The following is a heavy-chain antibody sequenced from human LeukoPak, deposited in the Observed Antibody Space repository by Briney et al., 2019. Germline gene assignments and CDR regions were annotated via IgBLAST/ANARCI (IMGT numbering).Heavy chain of an antibody. CDR2: ISSSSSTI. CDR1: GFTFSSYS. CDR3: AREWVAAPDY. Sequence: PGGSLRLSCAASGFTFSSYSMNWVRQAPGKGLEWVSCISSSSSTIYYADSVKGRFTISRDNAKNSLYLQMNSLRAEDTAVYYCAREWVAAPDYWGQGTLVTVSS. J-gene: IGHJ4*02. D-gene: IGHD6-6*01. V-gene: IGHV3-48*01.